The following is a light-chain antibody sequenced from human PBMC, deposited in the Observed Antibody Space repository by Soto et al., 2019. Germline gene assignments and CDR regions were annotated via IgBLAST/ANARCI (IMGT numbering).Light chain of an antibody. J-gene: IGKJ1*01. CDR3: QQYGNSRWT. CDR2: GAS. Sequence: EIVLTQSPGTLSLPPEERATLSCRANQSVSSSYLAWYQQKPGQAPRLLIYGASRRATGIPDRFSGSGSGTDFTLTISRLEPEDFAVYFCQQYGNSRWTFGQGTRVEIK. CDR1: QSVSSSY. V-gene: IGKV3-20*01.